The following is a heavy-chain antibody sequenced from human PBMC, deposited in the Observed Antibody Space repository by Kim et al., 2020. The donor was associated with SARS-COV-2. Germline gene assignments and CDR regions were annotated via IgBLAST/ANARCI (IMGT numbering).Heavy chain of an antibody. CDR2: ISHCGETT. V-gene: IGHV3-23*01. CDR3: AKDLRYCGINSCYFGAAFDF. J-gene: IGHJ3*01. D-gene: IGHD2-15*01. CDR1: GFTFSTFA. Sequence: GGSLRLSCAASGFTFSTFAMSWVRQAPGKGLEWVSAISHCGETTYYADSVRGRFTISRNNSKNTLYLQVNNLRAEDTATYYCAKDLRYCGINSCYFGAAFDFWGQGTRVTVSS.